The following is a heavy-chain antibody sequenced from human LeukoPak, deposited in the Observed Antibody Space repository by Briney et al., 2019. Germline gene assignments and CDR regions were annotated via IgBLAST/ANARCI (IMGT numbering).Heavy chain of an antibody. V-gene: IGHV4-4*02. Sequence: SETLSLTRAVSGGSISSSNWWSWVRQPPGKGLEWIGEIYHSGSTNYNPSLKSRVTISVDKSKNQFSLKLSSVTAADTAVYYCARVGTVTTSPYFQHWGQGTLVTVSS. CDR1: GGSISSSNW. CDR3: ARVGTVTTSPYFQH. D-gene: IGHD4-17*01. CDR2: IYHSGST. J-gene: IGHJ1*01.